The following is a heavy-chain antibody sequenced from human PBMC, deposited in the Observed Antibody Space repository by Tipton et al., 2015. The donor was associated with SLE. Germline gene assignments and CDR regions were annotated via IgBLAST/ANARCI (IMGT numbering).Heavy chain of an antibody. CDR1: GFTFSSYS. Sequence: SLRLSCAASGFTFSSYSMNWVRQAPGKGLEWVSSISSSSSYIYYADSVKGRFTISRDNAKNSLYLQMNSLRAEDTAVYYCAREGKYSSSWYGGNWFDPWGQGTLVTVSS. V-gene: IGHV3-21*01. CDR2: ISSSSSYI. D-gene: IGHD6-13*01. J-gene: IGHJ5*02. CDR3: AREGKYSSSWYGGNWFDP.